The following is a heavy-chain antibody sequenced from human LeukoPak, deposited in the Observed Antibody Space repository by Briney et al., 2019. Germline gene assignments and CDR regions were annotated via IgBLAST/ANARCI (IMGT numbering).Heavy chain of an antibody. CDR1: GYTFTGYY. CDR2: INPNSGGT. Sequence: ASVKVSCKASGYTFTGYYMHGVRQAPGQGLEWMGRINPNSGGTNYAQKCQGRVNMTRDTSISTAYMELSRLRSDDTAVYYCATRIAASPDAFDIWGQGKMVTVSS. CDR3: ATRIAASPDAFDI. D-gene: IGHD6-13*01. J-gene: IGHJ3*02. V-gene: IGHV1-2*06.